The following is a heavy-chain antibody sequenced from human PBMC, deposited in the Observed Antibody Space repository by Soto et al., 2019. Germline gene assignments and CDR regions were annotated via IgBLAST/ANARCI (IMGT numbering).Heavy chain of an antibody. D-gene: IGHD2-21*02. CDR2: IFYSGSS. CDR1: GGSISSYY. CDR3: ARVFPSYCGGDCSYFDS. V-gene: IGHV4-59*01. Sequence: SETLSLTCTFSGGSISSYYWSWIRQPPGKGLEWIGYIFYSGSSNYNPSLKSRVTMSVDTSKNQFSLKLSSVTAADTAVYFCARVFPSYCGGDCSYFDSWGQGTLVTVSS. J-gene: IGHJ4*02.